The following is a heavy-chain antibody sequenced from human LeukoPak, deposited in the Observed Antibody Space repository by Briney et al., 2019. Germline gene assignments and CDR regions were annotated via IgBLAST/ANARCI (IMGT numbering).Heavy chain of an antibody. CDR2: ISSSSYI. V-gene: IGHV3-21*01. J-gene: IGHJ4*02. D-gene: IGHD5-24*01. CDR1: GFTFSSYS. CDR3: ARIGAVEMATDY. Sequence: GGSLRLSCAASGFTFSSYSMNWVRQAPGKGLEWVSSISSSSYIYYADSVKGRFTISRDNAKNSLYLQMNSLRAEDTAVYYCARIGAVEMATDYWGQGTLVTVSS.